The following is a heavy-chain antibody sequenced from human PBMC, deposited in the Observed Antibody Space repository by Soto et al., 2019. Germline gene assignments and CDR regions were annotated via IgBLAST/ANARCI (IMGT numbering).Heavy chain of an antibody. Sequence: GESLKISCAASGFTFSSYAMSWVRQAPGKGLEWVSAISGSGGSTYYADSVKGRFTISRDNSKNTLYLQMNSLRAEDTAVYYCAKDATVTTSYYFDYWGQGTLVTVSS. D-gene: IGHD4-4*01. J-gene: IGHJ4*02. CDR2: ISGSGGST. V-gene: IGHV3-23*01. CDR1: GFTFSSYA. CDR3: AKDATVTTSYYFDY.